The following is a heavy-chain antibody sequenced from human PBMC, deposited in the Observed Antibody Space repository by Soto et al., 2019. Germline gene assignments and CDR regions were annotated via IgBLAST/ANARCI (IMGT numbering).Heavy chain of an antibody. CDR2: IYYSGST. J-gene: IGHJ4*02. Sequence: SETLSLTCTVSGGSMSSYYWSWIRQPPGKGLEWIGYIYYSGSTNYNPSLKSRVTISVDTSKNQFSLKLTSVTAADTAVYYCAREIERLLGYWGQGTLVTVSS. CDR3: AREIERLLGY. CDR1: GGSMSSYY. D-gene: IGHD3-3*01. V-gene: IGHV4-59*12.